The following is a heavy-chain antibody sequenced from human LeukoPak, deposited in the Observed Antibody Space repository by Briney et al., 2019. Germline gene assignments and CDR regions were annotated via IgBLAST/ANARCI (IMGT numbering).Heavy chain of an antibody. CDR1: GGSFSGYY. Sequence: PSETLSLTCAVYGGSFSGYYWSWIRQPPGKGLEWTGEINHCGSTNYNPSLKSRVTISVDTSKNQFSLKLSSVTAADTAVYYCARGLSNSRRTLLGLDYWGQGTLVTVSS. CDR3: ARGLSNSRRTLLGLDY. D-gene: IGHD3-16*01. CDR2: INHCGST. V-gene: IGHV4-34*01. J-gene: IGHJ4*02.